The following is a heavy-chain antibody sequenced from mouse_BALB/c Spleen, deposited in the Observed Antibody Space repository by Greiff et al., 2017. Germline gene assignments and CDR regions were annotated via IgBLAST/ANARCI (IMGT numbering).Heavy chain of an antibody. V-gene: IGHV14-4*02. D-gene: IGHD2-14*01. CDR1: GFNIKDYY. CDR2: IDPENGDT. CDR3: NHYRSAWFAD. J-gene: IGHJ3*01. Sequence: EVELQQSGAELVRSGASVKLSCTASGFNIKDYYMHWVKQRPEQGLEWIGWIDPENGDTEYAPKFQGKATMTADTSSNTAYLQLSSLTSEDTAVYYCNHYRSAWFADGGQGTLVTVSA.